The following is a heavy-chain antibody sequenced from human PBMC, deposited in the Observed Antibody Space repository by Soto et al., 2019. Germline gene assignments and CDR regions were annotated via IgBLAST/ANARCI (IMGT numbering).Heavy chain of an antibody. Sequence: SETLSLTCTVSGGSISSYYWSWIRQPPGKGLEWIGYIYYSGSTNHNPSLKSRVTISVDTSKNQFSLKLSSVTAADTAVYYCASRSVDSGWYSPIDYWGQGTLVTVSS. J-gene: IGHJ4*02. V-gene: IGHV4-59*08. CDR3: ASRSVDSGWYSPIDY. CDR2: IYYSGST. CDR1: GGSISSYY. D-gene: IGHD6-19*01.